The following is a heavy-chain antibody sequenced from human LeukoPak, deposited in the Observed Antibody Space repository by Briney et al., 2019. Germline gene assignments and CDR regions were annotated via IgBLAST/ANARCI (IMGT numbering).Heavy chain of an antibody. V-gene: IGHV3-21*01. J-gene: IGHJ3*02. CDR2: ISSSSSYI. CDR1: GFTFSSYS. CDR3: ARAVVGSPHAFDI. D-gene: IGHD1-26*01. Sequence: GGSLRLSCAASGFTFSSYSMNWVRQAPGKGLEWVSSISSSSSYIYYADSVKGRFTISRDNAKNSLYLQMNSLRAEDTAVYYCARAVVGSPHAFDIWGQGAMVTVSS.